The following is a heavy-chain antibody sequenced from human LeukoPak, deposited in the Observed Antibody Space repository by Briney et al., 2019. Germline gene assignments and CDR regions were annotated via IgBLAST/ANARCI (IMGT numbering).Heavy chain of an antibody. V-gene: IGHV4-59*08. CDR3: ASPIAAAGSFDY. Sequence: SETLSLTCTVSGGSISSYYWSWIRQPPGKGLEWIGYIYYSGSTNYNPSLKSRVTISVDTSKNQFSLKLSSVTAADTAVYYCASPIAAAGSFDYWGQGTLVTVSS. CDR1: GGSISSYY. CDR2: IYYSGST. D-gene: IGHD6-13*01. J-gene: IGHJ4*02.